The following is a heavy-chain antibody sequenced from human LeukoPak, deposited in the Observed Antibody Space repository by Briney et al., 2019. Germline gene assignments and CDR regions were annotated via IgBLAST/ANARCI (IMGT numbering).Heavy chain of an antibody. CDR3: AKCSASYYNDAFDV. V-gene: IGHV3-23*01. CDR2: IRGGGAGT. CDR1: GFTFSSYA. Sequence: GGSLRLSCAASGFTFSSYAMNWVRQAPGKGLEWVSFIRGGGAGTRYADPVKGRFTISRDNSKNTLYPQMNSLRVEDTATYYCAKCSASYYNDAFDVWGQGTMVTVSS. J-gene: IGHJ3*01. D-gene: IGHD3-10*02.